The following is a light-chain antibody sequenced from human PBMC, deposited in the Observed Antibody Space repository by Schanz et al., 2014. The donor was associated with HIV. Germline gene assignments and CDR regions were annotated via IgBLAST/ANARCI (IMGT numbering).Light chain of an antibody. J-gene: IGLJ2*01. CDR3: QSYDSSLRASV. CDR2: GNS. V-gene: IGLV1-40*01. CDR1: SSNIGAGYD. Sequence: QSVLTQPPSVSGAPGQRVTISCTGSSSNIGAGYDVHWYHQLPGTAPKLLIYGNSNRPSGVPDRISASKSGTSASLAITGLQAEDEADYYCQSYDSSLRASVFGGGTKLTVL.